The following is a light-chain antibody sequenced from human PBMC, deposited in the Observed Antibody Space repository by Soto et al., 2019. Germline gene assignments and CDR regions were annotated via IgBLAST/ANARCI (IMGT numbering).Light chain of an antibody. CDR2: GAS. CDR1: QSINSIY. CDR3: QQYGSSRWT. J-gene: IGKJ1*01. V-gene: IGKV3-20*01. Sequence: EIVLTQSPGTLSLSPGERATLSCRASQSINSIYLAWYQQKPGQAPKLLIHGASNRATDIPDRFSGSGSGTDFTLTISRLEPEDFAVYYCQQYGSSRWTFGQVTMVEIK.